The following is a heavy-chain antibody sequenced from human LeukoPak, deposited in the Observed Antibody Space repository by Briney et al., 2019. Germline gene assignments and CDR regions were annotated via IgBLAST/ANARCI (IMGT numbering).Heavy chain of an antibody. D-gene: IGHD6-13*01. J-gene: IGHJ3*02. V-gene: IGHV3-30-3*01. CDR3: ARSSSSWSWAEAFDI. CDR2: ISYDGSNK. CDR1: GFTFSSYA. Sequence: AGGSLRLSCAASGFTFSSYAMHWVRQAPGKGLEWVAVISYDGSNKYYADSVKGRFTISRDNSKNTLYLQMNSLRAEDTAVYYCARSSSSWSWAEAFDIWGQGTMVTVSS.